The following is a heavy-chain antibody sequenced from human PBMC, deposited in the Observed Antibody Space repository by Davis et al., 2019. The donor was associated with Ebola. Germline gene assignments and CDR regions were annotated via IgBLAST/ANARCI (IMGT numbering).Heavy chain of an antibody. CDR3: ARGLLWFGESRNWYFDL. V-gene: IGHV4-31*03. Sequence: SETLSLTCTVSGGSISSGGYYWSWIRQHPGKGLEWIGYIYYSGSTYYNPSLKSRVTISVDTSKNQFSLKLSSVTAADTAVYYCARGLLWFGESRNWYFDLWGRGTLVTVSS. CDR2: IYYSGST. J-gene: IGHJ2*01. CDR1: GGSISSGGYY. D-gene: IGHD3-10*01.